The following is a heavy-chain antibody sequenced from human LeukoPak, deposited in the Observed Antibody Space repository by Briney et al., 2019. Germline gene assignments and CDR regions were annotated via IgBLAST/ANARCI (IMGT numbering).Heavy chain of an antibody. V-gene: IGHV4-34*01. CDR2: INHSGST. Sequence: PSETLSLTCAVYGGSFSGYHWSWIRQPPGKGLEWIGEINHSGSTNYNPSLKSRVTISVDTSKNQFSLKLSSVTAADTAVYYCARGFMVAMFDYWGQGTLVTVSS. D-gene: IGHD2-15*01. CDR3: ARGFMVAMFDY. J-gene: IGHJ4*02. CDR1: GGSFSGYH.